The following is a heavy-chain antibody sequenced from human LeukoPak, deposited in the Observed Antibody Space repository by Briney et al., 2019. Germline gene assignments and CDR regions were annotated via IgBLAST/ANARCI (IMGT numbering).Heavy chain of an antibody. D-gene: IGHD2-15*01. V-gene: IGHV3-21*01. CDR2: ISSGSTYI. CDR1: GFTFRSYS. J-gene: IGHJ4*02. CDR3: ATSSHGDCSGGSCYYFGY. Sequence: GGSLRLSCAGSGFTFRSYSMNWVRQAPGKGLEWVSSISSGSTYIYRADSLKGRFTTSRDNAKNSLYLQMNSLRAEDTAVYYCATSSHGDCSGGSCYYFGYWGQGTLVTVSS.